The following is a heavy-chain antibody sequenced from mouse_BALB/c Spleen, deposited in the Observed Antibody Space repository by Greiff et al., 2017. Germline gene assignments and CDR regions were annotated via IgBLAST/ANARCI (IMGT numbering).Heavy chain of an antibody. CDR1: GFTFSSYY. D-gene: IGHD2-12*01. CDR3: ARRAYEYYFDY. V-gene: IGHV5-6-2*01. CDR2: INSNGGST. J-gene: IGHJ2*01. Sequence: DVMLVESGGGLVKLGGSLKLSCAASGFTFSSYYMSWVRQTPEKRLELVAAINSNGGSTYYPDTVKGRFTISRDNAKNTLYLQMSSLKSEDTALYYCARRAYEYYFDYWGQGTTLTVSS.